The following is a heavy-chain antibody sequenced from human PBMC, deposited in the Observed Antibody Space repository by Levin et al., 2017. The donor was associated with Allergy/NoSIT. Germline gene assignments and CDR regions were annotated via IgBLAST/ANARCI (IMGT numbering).Heavy chain of an antibody. D-gene: IGHD4-17*01. CDR2: INPNSGGT. V-gene: IGHV1-2*02. CDR3: AAEAAVTTSFDY. Sequence: PMASVKVSCKASGYTFTGYYMHWVRQAPGQGLEWMGWINPNSGGTNYAQKFQGRVTMTRDTSISTAYMELSRLRSDDTAVYYCAAEAAVTTSFDYWGQGTLVTVSS. J-gene: IGHJ4*02. CDR1: GYTFTGYY.